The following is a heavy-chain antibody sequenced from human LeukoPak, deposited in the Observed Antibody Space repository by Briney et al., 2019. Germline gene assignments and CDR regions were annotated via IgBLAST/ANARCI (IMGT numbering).Heavy chain of an antibody. CDR2: IYYSGST. Sequence: SETLSLTCNVSGGSISSYYWSWIRQPPGKGLEWIGYIYYSGSTYYNPSLKSRVTISVDTSKNQFSLKLSSVTAADTAVYYCARMGRPKTFDPWGQGTLVTVSS. J-gene: IGHJ5*02. V-gene: IGHV4-59*06. CDR1: GGSISSYY. D-gene: IGHD1-26*01. CDR3: ARMGRPKTFDP.